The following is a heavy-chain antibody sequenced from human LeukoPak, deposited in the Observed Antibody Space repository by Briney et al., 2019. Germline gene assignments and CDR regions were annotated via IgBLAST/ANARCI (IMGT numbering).Heavy chain of an antibody. CDR3: ARERSGLVTAPRSLDY. J-gene: IGHJ4*02. V-gene: IGHV4-30-4*01. CDR2: IYYSGST. CDR1: GGSISSGDYY. Sequence: SETLSLTCTVSGGSISSGDYYWSWIRQPPGKGLEWIGYIYYSGSTYYNPSLKSRVTISVDTSKNQFSLKLSSVTAADTAVYYCARERSGLVTAPRSLDYWGQGTLVTVSS. D-gene: IGHD2-21*02.